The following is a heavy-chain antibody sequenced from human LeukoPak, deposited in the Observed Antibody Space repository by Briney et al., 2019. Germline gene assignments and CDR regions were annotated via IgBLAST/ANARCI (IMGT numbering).Heavy chain of an antibody. CDR2: INPNSGGT. CDR1: GYTFTSYY. D-gene: IGHD3-9*01. V-gene: IGHV1-2*02. CDR3: AREYDILTGYYPGLNFDY. J-gene: IGHJ4*02. Sequence: GASVKVSCKASGYTFTSYYMHWVRQAPGQGLEWMGWINPNSGGTNYAQKFQGRVTMTRDTSISTAYMELSRLRSDDTAVYYCAREYDILTGYYPGLNFDYWGQGTLVTVSS.